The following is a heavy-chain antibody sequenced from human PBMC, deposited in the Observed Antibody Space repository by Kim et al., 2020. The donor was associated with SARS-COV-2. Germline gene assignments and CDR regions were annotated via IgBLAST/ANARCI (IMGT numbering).Heavy chain of an antibody. V-gene: IGHV3-48*02. CDR1: GFTFSSYS. J-gene: IGHJ4*02. D-gene: IGHD3-22*01. CDR2: ISSSSSTI. Sequence: GGSLRLSCAASGFTFSSYSMNWVRQAPGKGLEWVSYISSSSSTIYYADSVKGRFTISRDNAKNSLYLQMNSLRDEDTAVYYCARSRVPYYYDSSGYYYQPPVGVDFDYWGQGTLVTVSS. CDR3: ARSRVPYYYDSSGYYYQPPVGVDFDY.